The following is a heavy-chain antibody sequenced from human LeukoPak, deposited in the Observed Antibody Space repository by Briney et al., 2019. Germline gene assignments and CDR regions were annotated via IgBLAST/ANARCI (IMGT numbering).Heavy chain of an antibody. J-gene: IGHJ4*02. CDR1: GYTFTDYY. V-gene: IGHV1-2*02. D-gene: IGHD3-22*01. Sequence: ASVKVSCKASGYTFTDYYMHWVRQAPGQGLEWMGWINPNSGATDYAQKFQGRVTMTRDTSISTAYMELSRLRSDDTALYYCARAPLYYYDTSGWYYFDYWGQGTLVTVSS. CDR3: ARAPLYYYDTSGWYYFDY. CDR2: INPNSGAT.